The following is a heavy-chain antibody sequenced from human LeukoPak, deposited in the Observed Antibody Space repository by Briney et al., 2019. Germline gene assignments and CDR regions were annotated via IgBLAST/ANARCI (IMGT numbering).Heavy chain of an antibody. CDR2: IYYSGST. D-gene: IGHD3-22*01. CDR3: ARGTYDSSGQSPPNWFDP. V-gene: IGHV4-31*03. CDR1: GGSISSGGYY. J-gene: IGHJ5*02. Sequence: PSETLSLTCTVSGGSISSGGYYWSWIRQHPGKGLEWIGYIYYSGSTYYNPSLKSRVTISVDTSKNQFSLKLSSVTAADTAVYYCARGTYDSSGQSPPNWFDPWGQGTLVTVSS.